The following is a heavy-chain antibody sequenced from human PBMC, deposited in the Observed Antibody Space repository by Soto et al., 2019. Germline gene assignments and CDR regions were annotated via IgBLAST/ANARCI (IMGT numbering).Heavy chain of an antibody. CDR3: ARATQSYYDTSGYYSYVH. CDR1: GFTFDEYA. CDR2: INWNGGSK. D-gene: IGHD3-22*01. J-gene: IGHJ4*02. V-gene: IGHV3-20*04. Sequence: GSLRLSCAAPGFTFDEYALTWVRQAPGKGLEWVAGINWNGGSKGYADSVKGRFTISRDNAKSSLYLQMNNLRAEDTAFYFCARATQSYYDTSGYYSYVHWGQGTQVTVSS.